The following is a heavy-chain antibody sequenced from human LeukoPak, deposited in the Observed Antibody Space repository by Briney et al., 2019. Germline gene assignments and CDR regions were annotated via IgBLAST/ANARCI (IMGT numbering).Heavy chain of an antibody. V-gene: IGHV4-59*01. CDR3: ARESRGWPYFDY. J-gene: IGHJ4*02. CDR1: GGSISSYY. Sequence: SATLSLTCTVSGGSISSYYWSWIRQPPGKGLEWIGYIFYSGSTNYNPSLKSRVTISVDTSKNQFSLKLSSVTAADTAVYYCARESRGWPYFDYWGQGTLVTVSS. D-gene: IGHD6-19*01. CDR2: IFYSGST.